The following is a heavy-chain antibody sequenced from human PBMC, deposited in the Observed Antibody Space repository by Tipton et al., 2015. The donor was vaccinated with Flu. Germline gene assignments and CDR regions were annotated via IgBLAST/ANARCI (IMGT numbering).Heavy chain of an antibody. D-gene: IGHD2-15*01. J-gene: IGHJ4*02. CDR3: AKDIGRGSVLAATLGF. CDR2: ISWNSGKI. Sequence: SLRLSCVASGFSFNEIAMHWVRQAPGKGPEWVSGISWNSGKIGYADSVRGRFTISRDNAKNSLYLQMNSLRPDDTALYYCAKDIGRGSVLAATLGFWGQGILVIVSS. CDR1: GFSFNEIA. V-gene: IGHV3-9*01.